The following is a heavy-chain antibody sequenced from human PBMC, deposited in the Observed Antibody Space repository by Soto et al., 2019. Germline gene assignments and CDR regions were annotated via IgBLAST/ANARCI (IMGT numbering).Heavy chain of an antibody. Sequence: DVQLLESGGGLVQPGGSLRLSCAASGFTFSSCGMSWVRQAPGKGLEWVSAISGSGDSSYYADSGKGRFTISRDNSKSTLYLQMTSLGAEDTAVYYCAKEDVVPPAMAGWVVRIHDYWGQGTLVTVSS. J-gene: IGHJ4*02. V-gene: IGHV3-23*01. CDR2: ISGSGDSS. CDR1: GFTFSSCG. D-gene: IGHD2-2*01. CDR3: AKEDVVPPAMAGWVVRIHDY.